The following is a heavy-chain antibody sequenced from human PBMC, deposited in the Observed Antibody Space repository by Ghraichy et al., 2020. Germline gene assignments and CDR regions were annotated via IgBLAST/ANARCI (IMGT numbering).Heavy chain of an antibody. Sequence: SETLSLTCTVSGGSISSGGYYWSWIRQHPGKGLEWIGYIYYSGSTSYSPSLKGRLIISVDRSENQFSMKLSSVTAADTAVYYCARAPTTLDYYYGMDVWGQGTTVTVSS. V-gene: IGHV4-31*03. CDR1: GGSISSGGYY. J-gene: IGHJ6*02. CDR3: ARAPTTLDYYYGMDV. D-gene: IGHD4-11*01. CDR2: IYYSGST.